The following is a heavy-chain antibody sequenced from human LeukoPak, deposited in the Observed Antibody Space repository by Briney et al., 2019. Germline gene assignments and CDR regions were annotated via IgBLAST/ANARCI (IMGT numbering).Heavy chain of an antibody. V-gene: IGHV3-7*01. Sequence: PGGSLRLSCAASGFTFSTYWMNWVRQAPGKGLEWVANIKQDGSEKYYVDSVKGRFTISRDNAKNSLYLQMNSLRAEDTAVYYCVRESGSYYPRWGQGTLVTVSS. D-gene: IGHD1-26*01. CDR2: IKQDGSEK. J-gene: IGHJ4*02. CDR1: GFTFSTYW. CDR3: VRESGSYYPR.